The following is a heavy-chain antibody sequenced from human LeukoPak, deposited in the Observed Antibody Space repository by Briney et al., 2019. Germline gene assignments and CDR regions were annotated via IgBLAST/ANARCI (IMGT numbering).Heavy chain of an antibody. D-gene: IGHD2-15*01. J-gene: IGHJ6*03. CDR3: ARAQLKQSLERTYSYYFLYYYMDV. V-gene: IGHV4-39*07. CDR1: GGSISSSSYY. Sequence: SETLSLTCTVSGGSISSSSYYWGWIRQPPGKGLEWIGSIYYSGSTYYNPSLKSRVTISVDTSKNQFSLKVRSVTAADTAAYYCARAQLKQSLERTYSYYFLYYYMDVWGQGTTVIVSS. CDR2: IYYSGST.